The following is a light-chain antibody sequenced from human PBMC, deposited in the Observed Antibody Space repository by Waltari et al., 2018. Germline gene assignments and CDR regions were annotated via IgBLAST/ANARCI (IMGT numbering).Light chain of an antibody. J-gene: IGKJ1*01. V-gene: IGKV1-5*01. Sequence: DIQMTQSPSTLSASVGDRVTITCRASQRISSWLAWYQQKPGKAPKLVIYDASSLESGVPSRFSGSGSGTEFTLTISSLQPDDFATYYCQQYNSYPWTFGQGTKVEIK. CDR2: DAS. CDR3: QQYNSYPWT. CDR1: QRISSW.